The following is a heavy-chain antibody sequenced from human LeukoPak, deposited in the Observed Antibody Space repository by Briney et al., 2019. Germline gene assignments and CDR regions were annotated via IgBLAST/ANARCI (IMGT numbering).Heavy chain of an antibody. V-gene: IGHV3-30-3*01. CDR1: GFTFSSYA. CDR3: ARGGVAVARQFDY. CDR2: ISYDGSNK. Sequence: GGSLRLSCAASGFTFSSYAMHWVRQAPGKRLEWVAVISYDGSNKHYADSVKGRFTISRDNSKNTLYLQMNSLRAEDTAVYYWARGGVAVARQFDYWGQGTLVTVSS. D-gene: IGHD6-19*01. J-gene: IGHJ4*02.